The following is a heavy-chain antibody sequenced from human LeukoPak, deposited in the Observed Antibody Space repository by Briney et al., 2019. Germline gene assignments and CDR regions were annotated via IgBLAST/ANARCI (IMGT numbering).Heavy chain of an antibody. J-gene: IGHJ4*02. Sequence: GGSLRLSCAASIFTFTNYALIWVPQAPGKGLEWVSTISAGGSTYYADSVKGRFTVSRDNSKNTLSLQINSLRDEDTAVYYCANLRYDYWGQGTLVTVSS. CDR1: IFTFTNYA. V-gene: IGHV3-23*01. CDR3: ANLRYDY. CDR2: ISAGGST. D-gene: IGHD3-9*01.